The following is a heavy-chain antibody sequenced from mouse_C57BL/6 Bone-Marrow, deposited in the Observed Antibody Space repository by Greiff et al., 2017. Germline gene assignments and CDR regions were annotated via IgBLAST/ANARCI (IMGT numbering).Heavy chain of an antibody. CDR1: GFTFSSYA. CDR3: SREGAGDY. Sequence: EVQGVESGGGLVKPGGSLKLSCAASGFTFSSYAMSWVRQTPEKRLEWVATISGGGSYTYYPATVKGRFTISRDNAKNNLYLQMSHLKSEDTAMYYCSREGAGDYGGQGTTLTVSS. J-gene: IGHJ2*01. CDR2: ISGGGSYT. V-gene: IGHV5-4*01.